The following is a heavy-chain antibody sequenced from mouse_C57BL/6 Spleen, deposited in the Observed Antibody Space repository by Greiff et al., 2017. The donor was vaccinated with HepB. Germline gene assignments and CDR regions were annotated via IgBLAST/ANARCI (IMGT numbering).Heavy chain of an antibody. V-gene: IGHV1-52*01. CDR1: GYTFTSYW. Sequence: QVQLKQPGAELVRPGSSVKLSCKASGYTFTSYWMHWVKQRPIQGLEWIGNIYPSDSETHYNQKFKDKATLTVDKSSSTAYMQLSSLTSEDSAVYYCARGDGNYEYAMDYWGQGTSVTVSS. CDR2: IYPSDSET. D-gene: IGHD2-1*01. J-gene: IGHJ4*01. CDR3: ARGDGNYEYAMDY.